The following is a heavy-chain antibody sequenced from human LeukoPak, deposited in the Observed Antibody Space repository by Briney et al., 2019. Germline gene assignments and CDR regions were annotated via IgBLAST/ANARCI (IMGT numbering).Heavy chain of an antibody. V-gene: IGHV4-34*01. D-gene: IGHD2-15*01. CDR3: ARGNYSVSAENWFDP. CDR2: INHSGST. J-gene: IGHJ5*02. Sequence: SETLSLTCAVYGGSFSGYYWSWIRQPPGEGLEWIGEINHSGSTNYNPSLKSRVTISVDTSKNQSSLKLSSVTAADTAVYYCARGNYSVSAENWFDPWGQGTLVTVSS. CDR1: GGSFSGYY.